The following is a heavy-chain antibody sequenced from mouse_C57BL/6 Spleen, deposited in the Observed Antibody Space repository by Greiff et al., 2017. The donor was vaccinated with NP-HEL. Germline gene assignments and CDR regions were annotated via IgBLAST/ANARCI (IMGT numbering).Heavy chain of an antibody. Sequence: VQLQQSGPGMVKPSQSLSLTCTVTGYSITSGYDWHWIRHFPGNKLEWMGYISYSGSPNYNPSLKSRISITHDTSKNHFFLKLNSVTTEDTATYYCARGENYDYDDAWFAYWGQGTLVTVSA. CDR3: ARGENYDYDDAWFAY. V-gene: IGHV3-1*01. CDR1: GYSITSGYD. CDR2: ISYSGSP. D-gene: IGHD2-4*01. J-gene: IGHJ3*01.